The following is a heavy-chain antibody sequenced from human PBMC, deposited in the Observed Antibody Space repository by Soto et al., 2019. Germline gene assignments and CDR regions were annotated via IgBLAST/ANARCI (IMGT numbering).Heavy chain of an antibody. CDR1: GGTFSSYA. Sequence: GASVKVSCKASGGTFSSYAISWVRQAPGQGLEWMGGIIPIFGTANYAQKFQGRVTITADESTSTAYMELSSLRSEDTAVYYCARDTYLLLWLGATFSYYGMDVWGQGTTVTVSS. V-gene: IGHV1-69*13. J-gene: IGHJ6*02. CDR3: ARDTYLLLWLGATFSYYGMDV. CDR2: IIPIFGTA. D-gene: IGHD3-10*01.